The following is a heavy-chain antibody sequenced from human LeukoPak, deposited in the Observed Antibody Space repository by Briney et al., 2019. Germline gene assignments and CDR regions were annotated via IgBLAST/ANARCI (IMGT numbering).Heavy chain of an antibody. J-gene: IGHJ5*02. Sequence: PGGSLRLSCAASGFTFSDYYMSWIRQAPGKGLEWVSYISSSGSTIYYADSVKGRFTISRDNAKNSLYLQMNSLRAEDTAVYYCARWALRYFDWLSDGGHWFDPWGQGTLVTVSS. CDR1: GFTFSDYY. CDR3: ARWALRYFDWLSDGGHWFDP. D-gene: IGHD3-9*01. CDR2: ISSSGSTI. V-gene: IGHV3-11*04.